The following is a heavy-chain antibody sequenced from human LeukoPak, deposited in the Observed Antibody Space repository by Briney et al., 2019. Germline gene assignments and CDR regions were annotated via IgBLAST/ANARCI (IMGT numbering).Heavy chain of an antibody. CDR1: GYTFTRHY. Sequence: GASVKVSCRASGYTFTRHYIYWMRRTPGQGLGWMGWIKPNTGDTNYAQKFQGRVTLTRDTSLITAYMELSGLTSDDTAIYYCARDLGDASHIVVINRDYLDSWGQGTQVTVSS. J-gene: IGHJ4*02. CDR2: IKPNTGDT. V-gene: IGHV1-2*02. CDR3: ARDLGDASHIVVINRDYLDS. D-gene: IGHD3-22*01.